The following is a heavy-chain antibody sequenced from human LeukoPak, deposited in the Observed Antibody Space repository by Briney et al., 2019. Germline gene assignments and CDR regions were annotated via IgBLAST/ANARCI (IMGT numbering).Heavy chain of an antibody. CDR1: GFTFDDYA. CDR3: AKVRGTFTSGFYFDH. D-gene: IGHD3-22*01. J-gene: IGHJ4*02. V-gene: IGHV3-9*01. CDR2: ISYNSASI. Sequence: GRSLRLSCAASGFTFDDYAMHWVRQAPGKGLQWLSIISYNSASIDYADSVKGRFTISRDNTRNSLYLQLNSLRAEDTAFYFCAKVRGTFTSGFYFDHWGQGTLVTVSA.